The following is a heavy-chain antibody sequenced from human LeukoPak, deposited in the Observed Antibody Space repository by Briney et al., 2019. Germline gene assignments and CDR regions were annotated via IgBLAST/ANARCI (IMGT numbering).Heavy chain of an antibody. J-gene: IGHJ3*02. D-gene: IGHD3-22*01. CDR3: ARDPRETYYYDSSGYEGDAFDI. CDR1: GGSLSGYY. Sequence: PSETLSLTCAVYGGSLSGYYWSWIRQPPGKGLEWIGEINHSGSTNYNPSLKSRVTISVDTSKNQFSLKLSSVTAADTAVYYCARDPRETYYYDSSGYEGDAFDIWGQGTMVTVSS. V-gene: IGHV4-34*01. CDR2: INHSGST.